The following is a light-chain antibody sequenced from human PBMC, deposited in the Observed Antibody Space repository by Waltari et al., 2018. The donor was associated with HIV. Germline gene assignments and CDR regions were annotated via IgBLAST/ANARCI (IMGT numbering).Light chain of an antibody. Sequence: DIVLTQSPAILSLSPGERATLSCRASQSVDIYLAWYQQKPGQAPRLLTYDASTRATGIPARFSGSGSGTDFTLTITSLEPEDFAVYYCRQRSSWPNTFGQGTKLEIK. CDR3: RQRSSWPNT. CDR1: QSVDIY. J-gene: IGKJ2*01. CDR2: DAS. V-gene: IGKV3-11*01.